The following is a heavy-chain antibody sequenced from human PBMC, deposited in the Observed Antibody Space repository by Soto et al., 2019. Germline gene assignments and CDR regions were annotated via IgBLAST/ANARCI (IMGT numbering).Heavy chain of an antibody. Sequence: SVKVSCKASRVAFSKFIVTWVRQAPVLGLEWVGGIIPIFGTANYAQKFQGRVTITADESTSTSYMEVNKLRSEDTAVYYCAKVGYSSPMGYYYGMDVWGQGTTVTVSS. V-gene: IGHV1-69*01. CDR3: AKVGYSSPMGYYYGMDV. D-gene: IGHD6-19*01. J-gene: IGHJ6*02. CDR1: RVAFSKFI. CDR2: IIPIFGTA.